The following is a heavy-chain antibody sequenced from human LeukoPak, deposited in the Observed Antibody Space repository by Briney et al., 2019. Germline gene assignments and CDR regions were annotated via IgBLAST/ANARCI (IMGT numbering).Heavy chain of an antibody. J-gene: IGHJ6*02. CDR1: GFTFRSYG. CDR2: IWYDGSNK. Sequence: GGSLRLSCAASGFTFRSYGMHWVRQAPGKGLEWVAIIWYDGSNKYYADSVKGRITISRDNSKNSLYLQMNSLRDEDTAVYYCARDRRRFLEWLSSDYYYGMDVWGQGTTVTVSS. V-gene: IGHV3-33*01. D-gene: IGHD3-3*01. CDR3: ARDRRRFLEWLSSDYYYGMDV.